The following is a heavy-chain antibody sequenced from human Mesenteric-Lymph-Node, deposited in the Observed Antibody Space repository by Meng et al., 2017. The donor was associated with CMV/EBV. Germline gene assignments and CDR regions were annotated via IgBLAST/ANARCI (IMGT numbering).Heavy chain of an antibody. D-gene: IGHD3-3*01. V-gene: IGHV3-7*01. Sequence: GESLKISCAASGFTFSTYWMSWVRQAPGKGLEWVAKIKRDGSEKYYVDSVKGRFTISRDNAKNSLYLQMNSLRAEDTALYYCARDDYDYWSDYSVYFDYWGQGTLVTVSS. J-gene: IGHJ4*02. CDR1: GFTFSTYW. CDR3: ARDDYDYWSDYSVYFDY. CDR2: IKRDGSEK.